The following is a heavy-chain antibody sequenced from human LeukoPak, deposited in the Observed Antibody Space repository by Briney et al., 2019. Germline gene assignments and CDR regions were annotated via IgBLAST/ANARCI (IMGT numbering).Heavy chain of an antibody. Sequence: GRSLRLSCAASGFTFSSYAMSWVRQAPGKGLEWVSAISGSGGSTYYADSVKGRFTISRDNSKNTLYLQMNSLRAEDTAVYYCAHSPDTGYSSSWYFDYWGQGTLVTVSS. CDR1: GFTFSSYA. J-gene: IGHJ4*02. CDR3: AHSPDTGYSSSWYFDY. V-gene: IGHV3-23*01. CDR2: ISGSGGST. D-gene: IGHD6-13*01.